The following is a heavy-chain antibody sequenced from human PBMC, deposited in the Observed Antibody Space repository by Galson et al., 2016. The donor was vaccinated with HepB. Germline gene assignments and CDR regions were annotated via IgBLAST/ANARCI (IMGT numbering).Heavy chain of an antibody. V-gene: IGHV5-51*01. CDR3: ARTSTPYLDY. CDR2: IHPRDSET. CDR1: GYTFTSYW. Sequence: QSGAAVKKPGESLPISCKGSGYTFTSYWIVWARQMPGKGLEWMGIIHPRDSETRYSPSFQGQVTISADRSIRTAYLQWSSLKASDTAMYYCARTSTPYLDYWGQGTLVTVSS. J-gene: IGHJ4*02.